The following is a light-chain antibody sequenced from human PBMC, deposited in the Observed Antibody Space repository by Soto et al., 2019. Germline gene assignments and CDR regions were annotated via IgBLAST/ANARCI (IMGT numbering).Light chain of an antibody. CDR3: QQDKTFLVT. V-gene: IGKV1-5*03. CDR1: QSISSR. Sequence: DIEMTQSPSTLSASLGDRVTIACRASQSISSRVAWYQQKPGKAPNLLITKASTLDSAVPSRFSSSGTGTEFTLTSNSLQPDDVVNSYYQQDKTFLVTFGQGTKVDIK. J-gene: IGKJ1*01. CDR2: KAS.